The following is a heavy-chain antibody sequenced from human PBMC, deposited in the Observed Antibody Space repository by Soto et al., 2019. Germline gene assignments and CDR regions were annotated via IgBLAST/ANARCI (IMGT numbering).Heavy chain of an antibody. D-gene: IGHD5-12*01. CDR2: ISSSSAYI. CDR1: GFTFNTYN. CDR3: AKDPGEGGNGYRYYYYGMDV. Sequence: EVQLVESGGGLVKPGGSLRLSCAASGFTFNTYNMNWVRQAPGKGLEWLSSISSSSAYIFYADSVKGRFTISRDNAKNSLYLQMSSLRAEDTAVYYCAKDPGEGGNGYRYYYYGMDVWGQGTSVTVSS. V-gene: IGHV3-21*01. J-gene: IGHJ6*02.